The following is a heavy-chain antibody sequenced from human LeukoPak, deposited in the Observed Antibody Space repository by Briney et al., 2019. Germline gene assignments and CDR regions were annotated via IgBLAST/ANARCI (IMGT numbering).Heavy chain of an antibody. J-gene: IGHJ4*02. CDR3: ARHSYGHPAGSFDY. V-gene: IGHV4-61*08. CDR1: GGSISSGGYY. Sequence: SETLSLTYTVSGGSISSGGYYWSWIRQPPGKGLEWIGYIYYSGSTNYNPSLKSRVTISVDTSKNQFSLKLSSVTAADTAVYYCARHSYGHPAGSFDYWGQGTLVTVSS. D-gene: IGHD4-17*01. CDR2: IYYSGST.